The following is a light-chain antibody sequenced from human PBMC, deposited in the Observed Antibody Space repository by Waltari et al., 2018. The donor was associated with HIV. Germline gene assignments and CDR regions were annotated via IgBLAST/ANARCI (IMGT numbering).Light chain of an antibody. V-gene: IGLV3-21*04. CDR2: YDN. CDR3: QVWDSSSNHVV. Sequence: SYVLTQPPSASVAPGKTARITCAGDTIGGKRVHWYQQKAGHAPVLVIYYDNDRPSGIPERFSGFNSGNTATLTISGVEAGDEADYYCQVWDSSSNHVVFGGGTKLTAL. CDR1: TIGGKR. J-gene: IGLJ3*02.